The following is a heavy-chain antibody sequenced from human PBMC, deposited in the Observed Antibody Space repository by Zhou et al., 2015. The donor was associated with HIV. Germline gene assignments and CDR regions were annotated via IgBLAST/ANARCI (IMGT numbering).Heavy chain of an antibody. V-gene: IGHV1-18*01. Sequence: QVQLVQSGAEVKKPGSSVKVSCESSGSTFSNYAINWVRQAPGQGLEWMGWISAYNGNTNYAQKLQDRVTMTTDTSTSTAYMELRSLRSDDTATYFCARDDSSGYHSFDYWGQGTLVTVS. CDR1: GSTFSNYA. CDR2: ISAYNGNT. J-gene: IGHJ4*02. D-gene: IGHD3-22*01. CDR3: ARDDSSGYHSFDY.